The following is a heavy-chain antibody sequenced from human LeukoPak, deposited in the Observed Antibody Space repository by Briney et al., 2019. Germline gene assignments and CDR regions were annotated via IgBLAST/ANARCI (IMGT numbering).Heavy chain of an antibody. Sequence: SETLSLTCTVSGGSISSYYWSWIRQPPGKGLEWIGYIYYSGSTNYNPSLKSRVTISVDTSKNQFSLKLSSVTAADTAVYYCARVRSVLRFLEWSYYMDVWGKGTTVTVSS. CDR2: IYYSGST. J-gene: IGHJ6*03. CDR3: ARVRSVLRFLEWSYYMDV. CDR1: GGSISSYY. D-gene: IGHD3-3*01. V-gene: IGHV4-59*01.